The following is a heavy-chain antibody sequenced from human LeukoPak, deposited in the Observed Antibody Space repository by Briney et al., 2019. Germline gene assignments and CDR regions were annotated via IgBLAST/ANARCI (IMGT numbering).Heavy chain of an antibody. Sequence: SETLSLTCTVSAGSISSYYWSWIRQPPGKGLEWIGYGYTSGSTNYNPSLKNRVTISVDTSKNQFSLKLSSVTAADTAVYYCARRSYDDAFDIWGQGTMVTVSS. CDR3: ARRSYDDAFDI. V-gene: IGHV4-4*09. CDR2: GYTSGST. CDR1: AGSISSYY. D-gene: IGHD1-1*01. J-gene: IGHJ3*02.